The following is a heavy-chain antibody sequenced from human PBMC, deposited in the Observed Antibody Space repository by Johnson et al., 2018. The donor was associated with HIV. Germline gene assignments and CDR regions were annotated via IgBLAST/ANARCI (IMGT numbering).Heavy chain of an antibody. Sequence: VQLVESGGGLVQSGGSLRLSCAASGFIVSSNYMSWVRQAPGKGLEWVSVLYSGGSTYYADSVKGRFSISRDNSKNTLYLQMNSLRAEDTAVYFCARERHYYGSVRPRERQGDAFDIWGQGTMVTVAS. CDR1: GFIVSSNY. D-gene: IGHD3-10*01. CDR2: LYSGGST. V-gene: IGHV3-66*01. J-gene: IGHJ3*02. CDR3: ARERHYYGSVRPRERQGDAFDI.